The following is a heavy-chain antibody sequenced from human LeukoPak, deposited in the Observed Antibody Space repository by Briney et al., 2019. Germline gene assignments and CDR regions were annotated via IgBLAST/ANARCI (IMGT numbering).Heavy chain of an antibody. D-gene: IGHD6-13*01. CDR1: GFTFSDYY. J-gene: IGHJ4*02. CDR3: ARVLAAGVYYFDY. CDR2: ISSSSYT. V-gene: IGHV3-11*06. Sequence: GGSLRLSCAASGFTFSDYYMSWIRQAPGKGLEWVSYISSSSYTNYADSVKGRFTISRDNAKNPLYLQMNSLRAEDTAVYYCARVLAAGVYYFDYWGQGTLVTVSS.